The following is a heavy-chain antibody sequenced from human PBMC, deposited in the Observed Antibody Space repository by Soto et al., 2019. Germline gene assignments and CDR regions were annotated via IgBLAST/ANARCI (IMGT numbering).Heavy chain of an antibody. V-gene: IGHV3-21*01. CDR3: ASSERPSSSCYD. CDR2: ISSSSYI. Sequence: GGSLSLSCAASGVTFSSYSMNWVRQAPGKGLEWVSSISSSSYIYYADSVKGRFTISRDNAKNSMYLQMNSLRAEDTAVYYCASSERPSSSCYDSGQGTLVTVHS. J-gene: IGHJ4*02. D-gene: IGHD6-13*01. CDR1: GVTFSSYS.